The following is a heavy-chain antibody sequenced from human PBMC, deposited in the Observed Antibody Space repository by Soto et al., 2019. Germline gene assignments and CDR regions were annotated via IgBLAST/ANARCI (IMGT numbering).Heavy chain of an antibody. CDR2: IYYSGST. J-gene: IGHJ5*02. Sequence: SETLSLTCTVSGGSISSGGYYWSWIRQHPGKGLEWIGYIYYSGSTYYNPSLKSRVTISVDTSKNQFSLKLSSVTAADTAVYYCAREGYYDILTAYSPWGQGTLVTVS. D-gene: IGHD3-9*01. CDR3: AREGYYDILTAYSP. V-gene: IGHV4-31*03. CDR1: GGSISSGGYY.